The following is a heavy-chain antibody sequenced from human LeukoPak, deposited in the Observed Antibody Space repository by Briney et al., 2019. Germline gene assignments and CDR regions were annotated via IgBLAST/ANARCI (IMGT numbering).Heavy chain of an antibody. Sequence: PGGSLRLSCAASGFTFDDYAMHWVRQAPGKGLEWVSGISWNSGSIDYADSVKGRFTISRDNAKNSLYLQMNSLRAEDTALYYCAKSPKDSDYYEPIDYWGQGTLVTVSS. D-gene: IGHD3-22*01. CDR2: ISWNSGSI. V-gene: IGHV3-9*01. J-gene: IGHJ4*02. CDR3: AKSPKDSDYYEPIDY. CDR1: GFTFDDYA.